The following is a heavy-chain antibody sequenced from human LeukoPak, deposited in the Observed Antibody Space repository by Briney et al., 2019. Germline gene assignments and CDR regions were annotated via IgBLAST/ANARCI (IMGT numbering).Heavy chain of an antibody. CDR2: TFYRSEWYK. CDR1: GDSVSSNSVA. Sequence: SQTLSLTCAISGDSVSSNSVAWNWIRQSPSRGFEWLRRTFYRSEWYKDYAVSVKTRIDINVDTSKNQFSLHLNSVTPEDTAVYYCARDLGSGSWDFFDYWGQGTLVTVSS. V-gene: IGHV6-1*01. D-gene: IGHD6-13*01. CDR3: ARDLGSGSWDFFDY. J-gene: IGHJ4*02.